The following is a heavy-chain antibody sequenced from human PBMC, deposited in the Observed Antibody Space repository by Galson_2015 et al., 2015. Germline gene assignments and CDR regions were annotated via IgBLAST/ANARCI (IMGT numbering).Heavy chain of an antibody. CDR1: GGTFSSYA. CDR2: IIPIFGTA. D-gene: IGHD6-13*01. J-gene: IGHJ5*02. V-gene: IGHV1-69*13. CDR3: ARHSGYSSSWYGEAGWFGP. Sequence: SAKVSCKASGGTFSSYAISWVRQAPGQGLEWMGGIIPIFGTANYAQKFQGRVTITADESTSTAYMELSSLRSEDTAVYYCARHSGYSSSWYGEAGWFGPWGQGTLVTVSS.